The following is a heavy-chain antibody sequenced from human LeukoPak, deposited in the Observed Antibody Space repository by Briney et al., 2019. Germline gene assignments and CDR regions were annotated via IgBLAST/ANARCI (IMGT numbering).Heavy chain of an antibody. CDR3: ARASSSVGWFDP. CDR2: ISSSSSYI. V-gene: IGHV3-21*01. J-gene: IGHJ5*02. CDR1: GFTFSSYS. Sequence: GGSLRLSCAASGFTFSSYSMNWVRQAPGKGLEWVSSISSSSSYIYYADSVKGRFTISRDNAKTSLYLQMNSLRAEDTAVYYCARASSSVGWFDPWGQGTLVTVSS. D-gene: IGHD6-6*01.